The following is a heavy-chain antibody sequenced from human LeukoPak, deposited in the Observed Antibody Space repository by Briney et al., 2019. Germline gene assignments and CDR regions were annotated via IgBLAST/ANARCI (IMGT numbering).Heavy chain of an antibody. V-gene: IGHV1-69*05. Sequence: SVKVSCKASGGTFSSYAISWVRQAPGQGLEWMGGIISIFGTANYAQKFQGRVTITTDESTSTAYMELSSLRSEDTAVYYCARDPRGSYHYFDYWGQGTLVTVPS. J-gene: IGHJ4*02. CDR2: IISIFGTA. CDR3: ARDPRGSYHYFDY. CDR1: GGTFSSYA. D-gene: IGHD5-24*01.